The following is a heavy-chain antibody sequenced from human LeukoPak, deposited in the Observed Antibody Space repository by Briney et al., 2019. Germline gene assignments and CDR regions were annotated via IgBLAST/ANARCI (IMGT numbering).Heavy chain of an antibody. D-gene: IGHD3-3*01. J-gene: IGHJ4*02. Sequence: GGSLRLSCAASGFTFSSYAMHWVRQAPGKGLEWVAVISYDGSNKYYADSVKGRFTISRDNSKNTLYLQMNSLRAEDTAVYYCAKSGFWSGYYLVDYWGQGTLVTVSS. V-gene: IGHV3-30-3*02. CDR2: ISYDGSNK. CDR3: AKSGFWSGYYLVDY. CDR1: GFTFSSYA.